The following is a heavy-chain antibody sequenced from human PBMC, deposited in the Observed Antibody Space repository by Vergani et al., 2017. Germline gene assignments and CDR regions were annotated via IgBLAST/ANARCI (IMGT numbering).Heavy chain of an antibody. D-gene: IGHD5-18*01. CDR2: IYYSGST. V-gene: IGHV4-61*01. CDR1: GGSVSSGSYY. Sequence: QVQLQESGPGLVKPSETLSLTCTVSGGSVSSGSYYWGWIRQPPGKGLGWIGYIYYSGSTNYNPPLKSRVTISVNTSKNQFSLKLSSVTAADTAVYYCARVGPWKDTAMIYWGQGTLVTVSS. CDR3: ARVGPWKDTAMIY. J-gene: IGHJ4*02.